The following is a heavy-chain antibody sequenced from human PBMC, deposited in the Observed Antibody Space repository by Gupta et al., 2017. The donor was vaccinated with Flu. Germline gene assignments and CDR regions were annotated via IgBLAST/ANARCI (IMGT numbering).Heavy chain of an antibody. Sequence: QVALRESGPALIKSTQTLTLTCSLSGFSLSTYGRSMTWVRQPPGKGLEWLGLMDGEDDSYYTPSLETRRTTSRDTSKNQVVLTMTNMGPDDTATYFCAGETDGGYSFLDYWGQGSLGTGSS. CDR3: AGETDGGYSFLDY. V-gene: IGHV2-70*20. CDR1: GFSLSTYGRS. CDR2: MDGEDDS. J-gene: IGHJ4*02. D-gene: IGHD5-12*01.